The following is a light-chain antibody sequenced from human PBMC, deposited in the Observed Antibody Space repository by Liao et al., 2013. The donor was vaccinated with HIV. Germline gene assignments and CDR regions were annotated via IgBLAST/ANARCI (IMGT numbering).Light chain of an antibody. CDR3: QAWDSSTFVV. Sequence: SYELTQPSSVSVSPGQTARITCSGDKLEDKFVCWFQQKPGQAPVLVISYDRNRPSGIPERFSGSNSGNTATLTISGTQAMDEADYYCQAWDSSTFVVFGGGTKLTVL. V-gene: IGLV3-1*01. CDR2: YDR. J-gene: IGLJ2*01. CDR1: KLEDKF.